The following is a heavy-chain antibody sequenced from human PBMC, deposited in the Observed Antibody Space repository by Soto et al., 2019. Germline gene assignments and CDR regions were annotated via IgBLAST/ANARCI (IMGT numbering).Heavy chain of an antibody. CDR3: ARKTEGYSGSYYPY. J-gene: IGHJ4*02. V-gene: IGHV1-69*01. CDR1: GGTFSSYA. D-gene: IGHD1-26*01. Sequence: QVQLVQSGAEVKKPGSSVKVSCKASGGTFSSYAISRVRQAPGQGLEWMGGIIPIFGTANYAQKFQGRVTITADESTSTAYMELSSLRSEDTAVYYCARKTEGYSGSYYPYWGQGTLVTVSS. CDR2: IIPIFGTA.